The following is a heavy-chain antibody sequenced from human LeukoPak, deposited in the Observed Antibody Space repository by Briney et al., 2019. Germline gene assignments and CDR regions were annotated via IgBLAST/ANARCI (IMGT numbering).Heavy chain of an antibody. CDR2: IYSGGAT. CDR3: ASGGKYCTGGACYGD. Sequence: GGSLRLSCAASGFIVSDDYISWVRQTPGKGLVWVSVIYSGGATFYADSVKGRFTISRDNSKNTVHLQMNSLRAEDTAVYYCASGGKYCTGGACYGDWGQGTLVTVSS. J-gene: IGHJ4*02. CDR1: GFIVSDDY. V-gene: IGHV3-53*01. D-gene: IGHD2-8*02.